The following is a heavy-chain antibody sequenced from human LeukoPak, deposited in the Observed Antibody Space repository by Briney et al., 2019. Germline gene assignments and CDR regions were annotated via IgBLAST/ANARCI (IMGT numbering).Heavy chain of an antibody. Sequence: SETLSLTCAVYGGSFSGYYWSWIRQPPGKGLEWIGEINHSGSTNYNPSLKSRVTKSVDTSKNQFSLKLSSVTAADTAVYYCARPIVVVPLRAFDIWGQGTLVTVSS. CDR2: INHSGST. J-gene: IGHJ3*02. CDR1: GGSFSGYY. D-gene: IGHD2-21*01. CDR3: ARPIVVVPLRAFDI. V-gene: IGHV4-34*01.